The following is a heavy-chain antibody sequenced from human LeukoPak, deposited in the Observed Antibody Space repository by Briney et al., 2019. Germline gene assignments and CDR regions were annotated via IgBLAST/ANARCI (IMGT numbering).Heavy chain of an antibody. D-gene: IGHD1-26*01. Sequence: SVKVSCKASGYTFTSYGISWVRQAPGQGLEWMGGIIPIFGTANYAQKFQGRVTITADESTSTAYMELSSLRSEDTAVYYCAMMVEATLHYYYGMDVWGQGTTVTVSS. CDR1: GYTFTSYG. V-gene: IGHV1-69*13. CDR3: AMMVEATLHYYYGMDV. J-gene: IGHJ6*02. CDR2: IIPIFGTA.